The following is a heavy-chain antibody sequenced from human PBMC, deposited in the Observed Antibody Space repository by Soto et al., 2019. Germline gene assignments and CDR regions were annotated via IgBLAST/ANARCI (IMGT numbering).Heavy chain of an antibody. V-gene: IGHV1-69*13. J-gene: IGHJ2*01. Sequence: ASVKVSCKASGGTFSSYAISWVRQAPGQGLEWMGGIIPIFGTANYAQKFQGRVTITADESTSTAYMELSSLRSEDTAVYYCARDARIAAAGDPGYWYFDLWGRGTLVTVSS. D-gene: IGHD6-13*01. CDR1: GGTFSSYA. CDR2: IIPIFGTA. CDR3: ARDARIAAAGDPGYWYFDL.